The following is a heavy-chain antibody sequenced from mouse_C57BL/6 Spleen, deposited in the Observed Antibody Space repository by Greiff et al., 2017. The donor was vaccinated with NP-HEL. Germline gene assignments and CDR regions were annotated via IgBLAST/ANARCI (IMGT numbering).Heavy chain of an antibody. V-gene: IGHV5-4*01. CDR3: ARDMILRFYWYFDV. CDR2: ISDGGSYT. J-gene: IGHJ1*03. Sequence: EVMLVESGGGLVKPGGSLKLSCAASGFTFSRYAMSWVRQTPEKRLEWVATISDGGSYTYYPDNVKGRFTISRDNAKNNLYLQMSHLKSEDTAMYYCARDMILRFYWYFDVWGTGTTVTVSS. CDR1: GFTFSRYA. D-gene: IGHD1-1*01.